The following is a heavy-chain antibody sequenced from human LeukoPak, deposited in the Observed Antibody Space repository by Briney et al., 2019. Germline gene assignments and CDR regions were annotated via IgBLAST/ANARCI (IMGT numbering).Heavy chain of an antibody. CDR1: GFTFSSYA. Sequence: GGSLRLSCAASGFTFSSYAMHWVRQAPGKGLEWEAVISYDGSNKYYADSVKGRFTISRDNSKNTLYLQMNSLRAEDTAVYYCAREIAAADFDYWGQGTLVTVSS. V-gene: IGHV3-30*01. CDR3: AREIAAADFDY. J-gene: IGHJ4*02. D-gene: IGHD6-13*01. CDR2: ISYDGSNK.